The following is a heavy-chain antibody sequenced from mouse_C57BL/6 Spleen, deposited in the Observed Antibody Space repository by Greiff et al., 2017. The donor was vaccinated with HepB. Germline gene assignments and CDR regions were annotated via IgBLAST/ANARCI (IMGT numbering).Heavy chain of an antibody. D-gene: IGHD2-5*01. CDR1: GYSITSGYY. V-gene: IGHV3-6*01. J-gene: IGHJ4*01. CDR3: ARESNYYAMDY. CDR2: ISYDGSN. Sequence: DVQLVESGPGLVKPSQSLSLTCSVTGYSITSGYYWNWIRQFPGNKLEWMGYISYDGSNNYNPSLKNRISITRDTSKNQFFLKLNSVTTEDTATYYCARESNYYAMDYWGQGTSVTVSS.